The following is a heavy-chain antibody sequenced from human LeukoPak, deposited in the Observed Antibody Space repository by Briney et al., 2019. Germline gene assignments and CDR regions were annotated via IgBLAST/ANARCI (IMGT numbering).Heavy chain of an antibody. D-gene: IGHD3-10*01. Sequence: PSETLSLTCTVSGGSISSYYWSWIRQPPGKGLEWIGYIYYSGSTNYNPSLKSRVTISVDTSKNQFSLKLSSVTAADTAVYYCARGHPTMVFPRYYFDYWGQGTLVTVSS. CDR2: IYYSGST. CDR3: ARGHPTMVFPRYYFDY. V-gene: IGHV4-59*01. J-gene: IGHJ4*02. CDR1: GGSISSYY.